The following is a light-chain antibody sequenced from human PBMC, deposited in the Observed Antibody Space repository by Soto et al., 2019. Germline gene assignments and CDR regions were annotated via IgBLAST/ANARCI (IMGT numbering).Light chain of an antibody. CDR2: VAS. J-gene: IGKJ4*01. CDR1: QGISNY. Sequence: DIQMTQSPSSLSASVGDRVTITCRASQGISNYLAWYQQKTGKXXKXXIYVASTLQSGVPSRFSGSGSETDFTLTISSLQPEDGATYDGQKYNSAPLTFGGGTKVDIK. V-gene: IGKV1-27*01. CDR3: QKYNSAPLT.